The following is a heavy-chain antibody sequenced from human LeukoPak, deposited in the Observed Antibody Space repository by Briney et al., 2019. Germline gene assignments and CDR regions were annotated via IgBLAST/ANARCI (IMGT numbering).Heavy chain of an antibody. D-gene: IGHD1-7*01. V-gene: IGHV4-59*01. CDR2: IHHTGKN. CDR1: GGSITSYY. J-gene: IGHJ4*02. Sequence: SETLSLTCTVSGGSITSYYWNWIRQPPGKGLEWIGYIHHTGKNWYNPPLQSRVTLSVDTSKSEFSLRLNSVTAADTAVYYCAKWHEKLLAFDSWGQGTLVTVSS. CDR3: AKWHEKLLAFDS.